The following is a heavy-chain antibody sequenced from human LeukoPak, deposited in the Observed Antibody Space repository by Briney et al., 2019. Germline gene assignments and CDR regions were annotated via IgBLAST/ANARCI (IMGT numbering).Heavy chain of an antibody. CDR3: AKDGIVGTTSPDYFDY. CDR2: IYYSGST. V-gene: IGHV4-34*09. Sequence: PSETLSLTCAVYGGSFSGYYWSWIRQPPGKGLEWIGYIYYSGSTYYNPSLKSRVTISVDTSKNQFSLKLSSVTAADTAVYYCAKDGIVGTTSPDYFDYWGQGTLVTVSS. D-gene: IGHD1-26*01. J-gene: IGHJ4*02. CDR1: GGSFSGYY.